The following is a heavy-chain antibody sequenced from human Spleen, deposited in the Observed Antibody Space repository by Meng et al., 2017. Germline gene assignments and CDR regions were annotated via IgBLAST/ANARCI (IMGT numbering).Heavy chain of an antibody. V-gene: IGHV6-1*01. CDR1: GDSVSRNSAA. CDR3: ARSSGPLDY. Sequence: QLRQSGPVLVKPSQTLSLTCAISGDSVSRNSAAWNWIRQSPSRGLERLGRTYYRSKWYNYYAVSVKCRLTITPDTSKNQFSLQLNSVTPEDTAVYYCARSSGPLDYWGQGTLVTVSS. CDR2: TYYRSKWYN. J-gene: IGHJ4*02. D-gene: IGHD5-12*01.